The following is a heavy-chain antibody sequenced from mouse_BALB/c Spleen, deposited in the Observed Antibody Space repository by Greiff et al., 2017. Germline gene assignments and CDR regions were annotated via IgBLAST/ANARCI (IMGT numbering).Heavy chain of an antibody. CDR1: GFTFSSFG. V-gene: IGHV5-17*02. Sequence: EVQGVESGGGLVQPGGSRKLSCAASGFTFSSFGMHWVRQAPEKGLEWVAYISSGSSTIYYADTVKGRFTISRDNPKNTLFLQMTSLRSEDTAMYYCARSRGSWFAYWGQGTLVTVSA. J-gene: IGHJ3*01. CDR2: ISSGSSTI. CDR3: ARSRGSWFAY.